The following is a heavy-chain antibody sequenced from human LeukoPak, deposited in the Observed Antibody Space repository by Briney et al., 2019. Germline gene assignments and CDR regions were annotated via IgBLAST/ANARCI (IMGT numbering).Heavy chain of an antibody. V-gene: IGHV4-38-2*02. J-gene: IGHJ4*02. Sequence: SETLSLTRTVSGYSISSNYYWAWIRQPPGKGLEWIGSIYHPVDTSYNPSLKSRITMSVDTSKNQYSLKLSSVTAADTAVYYCAGRDGYTWADLSYWGQGTLVTVSS. CDR1: GYSISSNYY. CDR2: IYHPVDT. CDR3: AGRDGYTWADLSY. D-gene: IGHD5-24*01.